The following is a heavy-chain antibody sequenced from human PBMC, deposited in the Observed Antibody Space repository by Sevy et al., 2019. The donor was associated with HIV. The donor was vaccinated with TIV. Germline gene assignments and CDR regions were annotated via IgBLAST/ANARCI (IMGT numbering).Heavy chain of an antibody. V-gene: IGHV2-5*01. J-gene: IGHJ6*02. Sequence: SGPTLVKPTQTLTLTCTFSGFSLSTSGVGVGWIRQPPGKALEWLALIYWNDDKRYSPSLKSRLTITKDTSKNQVVLTMTNMDPVDTATYYCAHSTYGDYVLRSTYYYYYYGMDVWGQGTTVTVSS. D-gene: IGHD4-17*01. CDR3: AHSTYGDYVLRSTYYYYYYGMDV. CDR2: IYWNDDK. CDR1: GFSLSTSGVG.